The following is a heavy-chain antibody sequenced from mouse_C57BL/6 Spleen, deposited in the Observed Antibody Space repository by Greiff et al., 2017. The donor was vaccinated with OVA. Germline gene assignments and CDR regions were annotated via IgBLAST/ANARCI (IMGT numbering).Heavy chain of an antibody. CDR3: ARQGDGYYFDY. CDR2: IDPSDSYT. J-gene: IGHJ2*01. V-gene: IGHV1-69*01. CDR1: GYTFTSYW. D-gene: IGHD2-3*01. Sequence: QVQLQQPGAELVMPGASVKLSCKASGYTFTSYWMHWVKQRPGQGLEWIGEIDPSDSYTNYNQKFKGKSTLTVDKSSSTAYMQLSSLTSEDSAVYYCARQGDGYYFDYWGQGTTLTVSS.